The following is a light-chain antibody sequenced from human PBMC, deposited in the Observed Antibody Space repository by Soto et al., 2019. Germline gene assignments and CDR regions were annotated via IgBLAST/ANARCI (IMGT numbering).Light chain of an antibody. CDR3: QQYNRWPLWT. Sequence: RGMTQSPATLSVSPREGVTLXXRASQTIYINVAWYQQRPGQSPRLLXYHASSRATGSPARFSGSGSGREFTLTISSLQSEAFAVYYYQQYNRWPLWTFGQGTKVDIK. CDR1: QTIYIN. V-gene: IGKV3-15*01. CDR2: HAS. J-gene: IGKJ1*01.